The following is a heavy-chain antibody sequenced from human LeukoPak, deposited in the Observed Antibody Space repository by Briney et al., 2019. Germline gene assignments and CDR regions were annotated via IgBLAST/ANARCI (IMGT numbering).Heavy chain of an antibody. CDR1: GYTFTSYY. V-gene: IGHV1-46*01. D-gene: IGHD5-12*01. J-gene: IGHJ4*02. Sequence: ASVKVSCKASGYTFTSYYMHWVRRAPGQGLEWMGIINPSGGSTSYAQKFQGRVAMTRDTSTSTVYMELSSLRSEDTAVYYCASRGYSGYAVFDYWGQGTLVTVSS. CDR2: INPSGGST. CDR3: ASRGYSGYAVFDY.